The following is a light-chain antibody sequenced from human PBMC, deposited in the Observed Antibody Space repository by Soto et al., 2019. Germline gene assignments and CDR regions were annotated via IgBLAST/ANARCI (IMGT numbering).Light chain of an antibody. CDR1: PSVSGSN. J-gene: IGKJ1*01. Sequence: EIVLTQSPGTLSLSPGERATLSCRASPSVSGSNLAWYQQKPGQAPRLVIYGASSRATGIPARFSGSGSGTEFTLTISGLQSEDFAVYYCQQHHNWPSTFGQGTKVE. CDR3: QQHHNWPST. CDR2: GAS. V-gene: IGKV3-15*01.